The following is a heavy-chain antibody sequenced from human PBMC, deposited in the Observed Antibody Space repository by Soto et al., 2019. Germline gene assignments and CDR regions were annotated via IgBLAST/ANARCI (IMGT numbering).Heavy chain of an antibody. D-gene: IGHD2-2*01. Sequence: QVQLVQSGAEMKKPGASVKVSCKASGYTFTSHDINWMRQTTGQGLEWMGWMNPNSGHTNYAQKFQGRVTMTRDTSISTAYMELTNVRYEDTAIYYCASDMSTNWGQGTLVTVSS. CDR2: MNPNSGHT. V-gene: IGHV1-8*01. CDR1: GYTFTSHD. J-gene: IGHJ4*02. CDR3: ASDMSTN.